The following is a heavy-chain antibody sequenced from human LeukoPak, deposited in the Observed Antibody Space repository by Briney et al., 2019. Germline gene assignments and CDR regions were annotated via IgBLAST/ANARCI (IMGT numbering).Heavy chain of an antibody. CDR2: IWYNGSIK. V-gene: IGHV3-33*01. D-gene: IGHD2/OR15-2a*01. J-gene: IGHJ4*02. Sequence: AGGSLGLSCTASGFSFSSYGMHWVRQAPGKGLEWVAVIWYNGSIKYNADSVKGRFTISRDNSKNTLYLQMNSLRAEGTAVYYCARDKEDPSKYFDYWGQGTLVTVSS. CDR1: GFSFSSYG. CDR3: ARDKEDPSKYFDY.